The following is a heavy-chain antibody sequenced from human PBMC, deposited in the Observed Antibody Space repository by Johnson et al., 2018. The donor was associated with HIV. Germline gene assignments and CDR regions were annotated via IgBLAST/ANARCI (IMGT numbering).Heavy chain of an antibody. CDR2: ISYDGSNK. D-gene: IGHD2-15*01. V-gene: IGHV3-30*14. CDR3: AREGIWYCSGGSCYGAFDI. J-gene: IGHJ3*02. CDR1: GFTFSSYA. Sequence: QVQLVESGGGVVQPGRSLRLSCAASGFTFSSYAMHWVRQAPGKGLEWVAGISYDGSNKYYADSVKGRFNISRDNSKNTLYLQMNSLRADDTAVYYCAREGIWYCSGGSCYGAFDIWGQVTMVTVSS.